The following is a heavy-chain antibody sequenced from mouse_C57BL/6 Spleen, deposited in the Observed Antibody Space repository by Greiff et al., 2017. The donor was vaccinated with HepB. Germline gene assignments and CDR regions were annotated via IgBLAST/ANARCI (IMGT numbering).Heavy chain of an antibody. V-gene: IGHV1-80*01. CDR3: ARATIVTTEAWFAY. CDR2: IYPGDGDT. Sequence: LQESGAELVKPGASVKISCKASGYAFSSYWMNWVKQRPGKGLEWIGQIYPGDGDTNYNGKFKGKATLTADKSSSTAYMQLSSLTTEESAVYFCARATIVTTEAWFAYWGQGTLVTVSA. D-gene: IGHD2-5*01. J-gene: IGHJ3*01. CDR1: GYAFSSYW.